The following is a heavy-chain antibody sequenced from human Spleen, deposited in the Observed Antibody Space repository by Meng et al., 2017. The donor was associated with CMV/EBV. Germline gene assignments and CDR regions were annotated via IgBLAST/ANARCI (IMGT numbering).Heavy chain of an antibody. CDR2: IIPILGIA. CDR1: GGTFSSYA. V-gene: IGHV1-69*10. D-gene: IGHD2/OR15-2a*01. Sequence: SVKVSCKASGGTFSSYAISWVRQAPGQGLEWMGGIIPILGIANYAQKFQGRVTITADKSTSTAYMELSSLRSEDTAVYYCARAFQSSKVPLGYGMDVWGQGTTVTVSS. J-gene: IGHJ6*02. CDR3: ARAFQSSKVPLGYGMDV.